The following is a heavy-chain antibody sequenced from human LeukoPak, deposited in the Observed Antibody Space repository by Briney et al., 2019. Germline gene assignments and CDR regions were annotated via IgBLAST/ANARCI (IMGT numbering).Heavy chain of an antibody. Sequence: SETLSLTCTVSGGSISSSSYYWGWIRQPPGKGLEWIGSIYYSGSTYYNPSLKSRVTISVDTSKNQFSLKLSSVTAADTAVYYCARGSYDYIWGSYSHLRHGFDYWGQGTLVTVSS. D-gene: IGHD3-16*01. CDR1: GGSISSSSYY. V-gene: IGHV4-39*07. CDR2: IYYSGST. CDR3: ARGSYDYIWGSYSHLRHGFDY. J-gene: IGHJ4*02.